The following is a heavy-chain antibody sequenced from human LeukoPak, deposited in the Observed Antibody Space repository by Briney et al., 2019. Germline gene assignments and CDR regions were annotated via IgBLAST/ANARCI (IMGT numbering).Heavy chain of an antibody. CDR3: ARDGGPGYCSSTSCTFDY. CDR2: ISSNGSAT. D-gene: IGHD2-2*01. CDR1: GFSFSDYS. J-gene: IGHJ4*02. V-gene: IGHV3-11*04. Sequence: GGSLRLSCAASGFSFSDYSMSWIRQAPGKGLEWISYISSNGSATVYADSVKGRFTISRDNARNSLYLQMNSLRAEDTAVYYCARDGGPGYCSSTSCTFDYWGQGTLVTVSS.